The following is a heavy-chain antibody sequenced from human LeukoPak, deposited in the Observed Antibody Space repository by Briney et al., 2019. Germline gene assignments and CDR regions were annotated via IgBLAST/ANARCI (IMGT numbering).Heavy chain of an antibody. V-gene: IGHV3-23*01. CDR1: GFTFSSYA. D-gene: IGHD5-18*01. Sequence: PGRSLRLSCAASGFTFSSYAMSWVRQAPGKGLEWLSAISGGGGMTYYADSVKGRFTISRDNSKNTLYLHMNSLRAEDTAVYYWARGTGEGYTYGRYYFDYWGQGTLVTVSS. CDR2: ISGGGGMT. J-gene: IGHJ4*02. CDR3: ARGTGEGYTYGRYYFDY.